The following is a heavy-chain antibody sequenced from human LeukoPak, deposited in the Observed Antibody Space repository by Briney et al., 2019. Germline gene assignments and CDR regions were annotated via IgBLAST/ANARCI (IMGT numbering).Heavy chain of an antibody. J-gene: IGHJ4*02. CDR2: ISCSGSTI. CDR1: GFTFSSYE. CDR3: ARGGDIVVVVAATLTSFDY. Sequence: GGSLRLSCAASGFTFSSYEMNWVRQAPGKGLEWVSYISCSGSTIYYADSVKGRFTISRDNAKNSLYLQMNSLRAEDTAVYYCARGGDIVVVVAATLTSFDYWGQGTLVTVSS. V-gene: IGHV3-48*03. D-gene: IGHD2-15*01.